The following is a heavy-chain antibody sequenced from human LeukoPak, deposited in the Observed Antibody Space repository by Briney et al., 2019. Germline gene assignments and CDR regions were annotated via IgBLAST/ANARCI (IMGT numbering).Heavy chain of an antibody. Sequence: GESLKISCKGSGYNFINYWIVWVRQMPGKGLEWMGIIYPGDSDTRYSPSFKDQVTISVDKSISTAYLHSSSLKASDSAMYYCARSRTVGGGYHAFDIWGQGTVVTVSS. V-gene: IGHV5-51*01. CDR3: ARSRTVGGGYHAFDI. CDR1: GYNFINYW. CDR2: IYPGDSDT. J-gene: IGHJ3*02. D-gene: IGHD1-26*01.